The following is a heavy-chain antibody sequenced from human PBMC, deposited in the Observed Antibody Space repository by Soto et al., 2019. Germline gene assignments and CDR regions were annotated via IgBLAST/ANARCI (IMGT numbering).Heavy chain of an antibody. Sequence: SETLSLTCTVSGGSVSNSNYYWGWIRQSPGKGLEWIGSVYYRGRSYSKSSVKSRVTISVDTSKNQFSLNLNSVTASDTAVYSCVSQRTSVLSQAYFDYWGPGALVTVSS. CDR3: VSQRTSVLSQAYFDY. CDR1: GGSVSNSNYY. V-gene: IGHV4-39*01. D-gene: IGHD2-8*01. J-gene: IGHJ4*02. CDR2: VYYRGRS.